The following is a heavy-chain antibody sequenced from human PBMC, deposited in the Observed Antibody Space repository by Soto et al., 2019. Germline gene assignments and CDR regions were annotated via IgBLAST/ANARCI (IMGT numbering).Heavy chain of an antibody. V-gene: IGHV3-11*05. D-gene: IGHD1-26*01. Sequence: PGGSLRLSCAASGFTFTDYYMGWIRQAPGKGLECVSYISGSSSDTNYADSVKGRFTISRDNAKNSLYLHMNSLRAEDTAVYYCARARGSYSFDYWGQGTLVTVS. CDR1: GFTFTDYY. CDR3: ARARGSYSFDY. CDR2: ISGSSSDT. J-gene: IGHJ4*02.